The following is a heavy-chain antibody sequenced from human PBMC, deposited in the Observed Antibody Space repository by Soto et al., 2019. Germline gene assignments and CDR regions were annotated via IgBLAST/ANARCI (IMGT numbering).Heavy chain of an antibody. Sequence: QVQLQESGPGLVKPSQTLSLTCTVSGGSISSGDYYWSWIRQHPGKGLEWIAYMSYSGTTYYNPSLKTGVSISVDPSMNQFSLKLSSVTAADTAVYYCARYCSGGTCQYAFDIWGQGTMVTVSS. CDR2: MSYSGTT. J-gene: IGHJ3*02. CDR1: GGSISSGDYY. D-gene: IGHD2-15*01. V-gene: IGHV4-31*03. CDR3: ARYCSGGTCQYAFDI.